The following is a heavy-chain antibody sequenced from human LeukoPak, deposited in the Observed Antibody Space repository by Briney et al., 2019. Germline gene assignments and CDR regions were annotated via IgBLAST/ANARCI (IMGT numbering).Heavy chain of an antibody. V-gene: IGHV3-49*04. J-gene: IGHJ4*02. CDR3: TRIGTSGGEFDY. Sequence: GGSLRLSCTASGFTFGDYAMSWVRQAPGKGLEWVGFIRGKAYGGTPEYAASVKGRFTISRDDSKSIAYLQLNSLKTEDTAVYYCTRIGTSGGEFDYWGQGTLVTVSS. CDR1: GFTFGDYA. CDR2: IRGKAYGGTP. D-gene: IGHD3-10*01.